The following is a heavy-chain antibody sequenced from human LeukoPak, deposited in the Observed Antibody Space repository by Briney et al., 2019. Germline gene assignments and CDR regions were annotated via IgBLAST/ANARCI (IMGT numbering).Heavy chain of an antibody. Sequence: GGSLRLSCAASGFTVSSNYMSWVRQAPGKGLEWVSAISGSGGSTYYADSVKGRFTISRDNSKNTPYLQMNSLRAEDTAVYYCAKSLHSYYEGGDYWGQGTLVTVSS. CDR3: AKSLHSYYEGGDY. CDR1: GFTVSSNY. D-gene: IGHD1-26*01. V-gene: IGHV3-23*01. J-gene: IGHJ4*02. CDR2: ISGSGGST.